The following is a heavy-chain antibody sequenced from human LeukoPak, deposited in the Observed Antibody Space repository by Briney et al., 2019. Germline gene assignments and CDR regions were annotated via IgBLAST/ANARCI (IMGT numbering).Heavy chain of an antibody. CDR2: IYYSGRT. CDR3: ARRNDFDI. Sequence: PAETLSLTCTVSGGSISSYYWSWIRQPPWKELEWIGYIYYSGRTDSNPSLKSRVTVSVDTSKNQFNLRLTSVTAADTAMYYCARRNDFDIWGPGTMVTVSS. J-gene: IGHJ3*02. V-gene: IGHV4-59*08. CDR1: GGSISSYY.